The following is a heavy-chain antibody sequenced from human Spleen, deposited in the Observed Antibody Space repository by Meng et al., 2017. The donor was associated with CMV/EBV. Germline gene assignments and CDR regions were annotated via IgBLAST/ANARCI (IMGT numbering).Heavy chain of an antibody. Sequence: GESLKISCAASGFIFSSYGMHWVRQAPGKGLEWVSFIQYDGSNKYYADSVKGRFTISRDNSKNTLYLQMNSLRVDDTALYYCARVAGQWLAFESWGQGTLVTVSS. J-gene: IGHJ4*02. CDR1: GFIFSSYG. D-gene: IGHD6-19*01. CDR2: IQYDGSNK. V-gene: IGHV3-30*02. CDR3: ARVAGQWLAFES.